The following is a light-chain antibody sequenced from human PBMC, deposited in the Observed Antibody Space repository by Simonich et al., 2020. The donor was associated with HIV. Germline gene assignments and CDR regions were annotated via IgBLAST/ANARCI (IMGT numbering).Light chain of an antibody. V-gene: IGLV2-14*01. CDR3: SSYTSSSTLV. CDR1: SSDVGGYNY. J-gene: IGLJ2*01. Sequence: QSALTQPASVSGSPGQSITISCTGTSSDVGGYNYVSWYQQHPGKAPQLMIYDGSKRPSGVSNRFAGSKSGNTASLTISGLQAEDEADYYCSSYTSSSTLVFGGGTKLTVL. CDR2: DGS.